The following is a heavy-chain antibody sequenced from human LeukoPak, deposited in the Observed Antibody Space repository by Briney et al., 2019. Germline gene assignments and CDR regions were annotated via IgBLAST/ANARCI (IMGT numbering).Heavy chain of an antibody. V-gene: IGHV3-30-3*01. J-gene: IGHJ4*02. D-gene: IGHD3-22*01. CDR2: ISYDGSNK. Sequence: GGSLRLSCAPSGFTFSSYAMHWVRQAPGKGREWVAVISYDGSNKYYADSVKGRFTISRDNSKNTLYLQMNSLRAEDTAVYYCARGMSMIVVVITASQCDYWGQGTLVTVSS. CDR3: ARGMSMIVVVITASQCDY. CDR1: GFTFSSYA.